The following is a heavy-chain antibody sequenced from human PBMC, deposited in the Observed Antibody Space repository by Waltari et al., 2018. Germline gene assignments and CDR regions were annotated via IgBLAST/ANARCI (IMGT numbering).Heavy chain of an antibody. J-gene: IGHJ3*02. CDR1: GYTFTDYY. CDR2: INPNSGGT. CDR3: ASTMVRGVLGIDAFDI. Sequence: QVQLVQSGAEVKKPGASVKVSCKASGYTFTDYYMHWVRQAPGQGLEWMGWINPNSGGTNYAQKFQGRVTMTRDTSISTAYMGLSRLRSDDTAVYYCASTMVRGVLGIDAFDIWGQGTMVTVSS. D-gene: IGHD3-10*01. V-gene: IGHV1-2*02.